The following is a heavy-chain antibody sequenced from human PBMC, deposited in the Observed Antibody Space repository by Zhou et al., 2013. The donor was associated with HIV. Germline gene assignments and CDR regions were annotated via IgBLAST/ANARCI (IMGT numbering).Heavy chain of an antibody. J-gene: IGHJ1*01. D-gene: IGHD6-19*01. V-gene: IGHV1-2*02. CDR1: GVAFSNYA. CDR3: ARRGGLPLAGTFDGDFRH. CDR2: INPNTGGT. Sequence: QVQLVQSGAEVKKPGASVKVSCEAVGVAFSNYAIHWVRQAPGQGLEWMGWINPNTGGTSSAQRFQGRVTMTRDTSVSTAYMELNSLMSDDTAIYYCARRGGLPLAGTFDGDFRHWGQGTLVTVSS.